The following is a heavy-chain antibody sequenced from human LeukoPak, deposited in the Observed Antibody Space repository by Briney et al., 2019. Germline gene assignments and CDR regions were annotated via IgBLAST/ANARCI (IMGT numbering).Heavy chain of an antibody. J-gene: IGHJ4*02. CDR2: IKQDGSVK. V-gene: IGHV3-7*05. Sequence: GGSLRLSCAASGFXFGSYWISWVRQAPGKGLEWVANIKQDGSVKYYVESVKGRFTISRDNTKNSVYLQMNSLRVEDTAVYHCATGGHYHGDWGQGTLVTVSS. CDR1: GFXFGSYW. CDR3: ATGGHYHGD. D-gene: IGHD1-1*01.